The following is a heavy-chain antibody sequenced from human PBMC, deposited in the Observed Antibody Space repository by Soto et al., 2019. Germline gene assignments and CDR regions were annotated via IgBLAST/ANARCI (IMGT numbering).Heavy chain of an antibody. Sequence: QLQLQESGPGLVKPSETLSLTCTVSGGSISSSSYYWGWIRQPPGKGLEWIGSIYYSGSTYYNPSLRSRVTISVDTSKNQFSLKLSSVTAADTAVYYCARFWQWLLSFDYWGQGTLVTVSS. CDR2: IYYSGST. J-gene: IGHJ4*02. V-gene: IGHV4-39*01. D-gene: IGHD6-19*01. CDR1: GGSISSSSYY. CDR3: ARFWQWLLSFDY.